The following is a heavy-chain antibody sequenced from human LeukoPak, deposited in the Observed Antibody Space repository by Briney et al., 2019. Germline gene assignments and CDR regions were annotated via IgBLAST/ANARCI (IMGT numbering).Heavy chain of an antibody. CDR1: GYTFTSYG. J-gene: IGHJ4*02. Sequence: ASVKVSCKASGYTFTSYGMSWVRQAPGQELEWMGWISAYNGNTNYAQKLQGRVTMTTDTSTSTAYMELRSLRSDDTAVYYCARDCSGGGCYSGSNDYWGQGTLVTVSS. CDR3: ARDCSGGGCYSGSNDY. CDR2: ISAYNGNT. D-gene: IGHD2-15*01. V-gene: IGHV1-18*01.